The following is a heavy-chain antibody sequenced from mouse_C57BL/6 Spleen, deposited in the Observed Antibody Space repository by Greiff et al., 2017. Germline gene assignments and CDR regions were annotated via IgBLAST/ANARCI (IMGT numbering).Heavy chain of an antibody. Sequence: VQLQQPGAELVKPGASVKLSCKASGYTFTSYWMQWVKQRPGQGLEWIGEIDPSDSYTNYNQKFKGKATLTVDTSSSTAYMQLSSLTSEDSAVYYCARDHYYGSSHWYFDVWGTGTTVTVSS. CDR1: GYTFTSYW. D-gene: IGHD1-1*01. CDR2: IDPSDSYT. V-gene: IGHV1-50*01. J-gene: IGHJ1*03. CDR3: ARDHYYGSSHWYFDV.